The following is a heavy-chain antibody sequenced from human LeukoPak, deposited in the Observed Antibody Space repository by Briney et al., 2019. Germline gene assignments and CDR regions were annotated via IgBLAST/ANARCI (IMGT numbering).Heavy chain of an antibody. D-gene: IGHD5-12*01. CDR2: INRDGSST. CDR3: SREGYGGGPDY. Sequence: GGSLRLSCAASGFTFSTYWMHWVRQAPGKGLVWVSRINRDGSSTGYADSVKGRFTISRDNAKNTLYLQMDSLRAEDTAVYYCSREGYGGGPDYWGQGTLVTVSS. V-gene: IGHV3-74*01. J-gene: IGHJ4*02. CDR1: GFTFSTYW.